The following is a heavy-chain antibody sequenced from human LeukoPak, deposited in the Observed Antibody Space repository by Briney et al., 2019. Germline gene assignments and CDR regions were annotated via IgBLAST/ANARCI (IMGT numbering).Heavy chain of an antibody. CDR3: ASRSVLLGFGELFY. V-gene: IGHV4-34*01. Sequence: PSETLSLTCAVYGGSFSGYYWSWIRQPPGKGLEWIGEINHSGSTNYNPSLKSRGTISVDTSKNQFSLKLSSVTAADTAVYYCASRSVLLGFGELFYWGQGTLVTVSS. J-gene: IGHJ4*02. D-gene: IGHD3-10*01. CDR1: GGSFSGYY. CDR2: INHSGST.